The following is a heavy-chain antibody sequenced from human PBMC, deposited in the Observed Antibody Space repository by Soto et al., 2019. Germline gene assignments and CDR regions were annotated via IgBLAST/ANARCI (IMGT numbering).Heavy chain of an antibody. V-gene: IGHV4-59*01. J-gene: IGHJ4*02. D-gene: IGHD5-12*01. CDR1: GGSISSYY. Sequence: QVQLQESGPGLVKPSETLSLTCAISGGSISSYYWSWIRQPPGKGLEWIGYIYYSGSTNYNPSLKSRVTISVDTSNNQFSLKLSSVTAADTAVYYCARGFGYSGYDLEYWGQGTLVTVSS. CDR2: IYYSGST. CDR3: ARGFGYSGYDLEY.